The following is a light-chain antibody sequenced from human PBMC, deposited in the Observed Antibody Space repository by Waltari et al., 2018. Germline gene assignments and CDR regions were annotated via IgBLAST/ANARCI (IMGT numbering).Light chain of an antibody. J-gene: IGKJ1*01. V-gene: IGKV1-39*01. CDR3: QQSYRNPRT. CDR2: GAS. Sequence: IQMTQSPSSLSASVGDRVTITCRASESIGIYLNWYQQQPGKAPRILISGASNLESGVPSRFGGRGSGTDFTLTISNLQLADFATYYCQQSYRNPRTFGHGTKVDFK. CDR1: ESIGIY.